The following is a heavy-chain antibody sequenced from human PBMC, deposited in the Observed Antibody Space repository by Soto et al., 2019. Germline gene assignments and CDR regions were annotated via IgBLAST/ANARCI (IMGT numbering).Heavy chain of an antibody. D-gene: IGHD6-19*01. Sequence: GSLRLSCAASGFTFSDYAMSWVRQAPGKGLEWVANIKQDGSEKYYVDSVKGRFTISRDNAKNSPYLQMNSLRAEDTAVYYCARDQDSSGWFRFDYWGQGTLVTVSS. CDR3: ARDQDSSGWFRFDY. V-gene: IGHV3-7*01. J-gene: IGHJ4*02. CDR2: IKQDGSEK. CDR1: GFTFSDYA.